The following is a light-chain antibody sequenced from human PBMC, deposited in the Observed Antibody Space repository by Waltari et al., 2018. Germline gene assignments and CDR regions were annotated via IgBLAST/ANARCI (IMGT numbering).Light chain of an antibody. V-gene: IGKV3-20*01. CDR2: AAS. CDR3: QQYGSSMWT. J-gene: IGKJ1*01. Sequence: EIVLTQSPGTLSLSPGERAPLSCRASQSVSSSYLAWYQQQPGQAPRLLIYAASSRASGIPDRFSGSGSGTDFTLTISRLEPEDFAVYYCQQYGSSMWTFGQGTKVENK. CDR1: QSVSSSY.